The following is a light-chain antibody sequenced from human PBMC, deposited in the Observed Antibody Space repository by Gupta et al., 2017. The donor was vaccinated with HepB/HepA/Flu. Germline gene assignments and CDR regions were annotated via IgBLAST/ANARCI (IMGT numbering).Light chain of an antibody. V-gene: IGKV1-39*01. CDR2: AAS. CDR1: QSISTY. Sequence: DIQMTQSPSSLSASVGDRVTITCRTSQSISTYLNWYQHKPGKAPDLLIFAASTLRSGVPSRFSGSGSGTDFTLTISRLQPEDFATYYCQQRYNIPKTFGQGTKLEIK. J-gene: IGKJ1*01. CDR3: QQRYNIPKT.